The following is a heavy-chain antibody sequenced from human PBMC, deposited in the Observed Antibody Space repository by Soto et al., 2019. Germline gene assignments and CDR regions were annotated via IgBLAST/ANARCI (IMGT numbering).Heavy chain of an antibody. D-gene: IGHD2-2*01. CDR3: VRGTSTSPDY. CDR2: VWYDGTNK. J-gene: IGHJ4*02. CDR1: GFTFSSYG. Sequence: GGSLRLSCAASGFTFSSYGMHWVRQTPGKGLEWVAVVWYDGTNKNYADSVKGRFTISRDNSKNTLYLQMNSLRAEDTAVYYCVRGTSTSPDYWGQGTLVTVSS. V-gene: IGHV3-33*01.